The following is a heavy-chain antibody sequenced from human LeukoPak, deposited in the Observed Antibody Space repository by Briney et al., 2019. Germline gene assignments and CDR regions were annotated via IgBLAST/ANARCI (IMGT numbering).Heavy chain of an antibody. CDR2: ISGSGGST. D-gene: IGHD6-19*01. J-gene: IGHJ4*02. CDR1: GFTFSSYA. Sequence: GGSLRLSCAASGFTFSSYAMSWVRQAPGKGLEWVSAISGSGGSTYYADSVKGRFTISRDNSKNTLYLQMNSLRAEDTAVYYCAKDLKGSGWTHGFDYWGQGTLVTVSS. V-gene: IGHV3-23*01. CDR3: AKDLKGSGWTHGFDY.